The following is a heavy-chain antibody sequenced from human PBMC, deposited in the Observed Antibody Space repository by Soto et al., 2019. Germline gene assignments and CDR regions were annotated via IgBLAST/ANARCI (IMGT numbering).Heavy chain of an antibody. Sequence: SETLSLTCTVSGDSFACGQKYWSWIRQAPGKALERTGYIVSSGTTYYTPSLESRLTMSLDPSQNPFSLRLASVPDAESVTYFCARGTSPFDYYYAMDVWGQGTTVTVSS. CDR3: ARGTSPFDYYYAMDV. D-gene: IGHD3-16*01. V-gene: IGHV4-30-4*01. CDR1: GDSFACGQKY. J-gene: IGHJ6*02. CDR2: IVSSGTT.